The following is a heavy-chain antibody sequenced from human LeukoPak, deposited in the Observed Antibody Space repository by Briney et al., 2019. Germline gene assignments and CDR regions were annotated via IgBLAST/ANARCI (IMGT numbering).Heavy chain of an antibody. CDR1: GFTFSRYA. Sequence: GGSLRLSCVASGFTFSRYAMSWVRQAPGKRLEWVSVSSGSGGTTYYADSVKGRFTISRDNSKNTLFLQMNSLRDEDTAVYYCAKDKGDVGSSGRLEYWGQGTLVTVPS. V-gene: IGHV3-23*01. J-gene: IGHJ4*02. D-gene: IGHD6-6*01. CDR2: SSGSGGTT. CDR3: AKDKGDVGSSGRLEY.